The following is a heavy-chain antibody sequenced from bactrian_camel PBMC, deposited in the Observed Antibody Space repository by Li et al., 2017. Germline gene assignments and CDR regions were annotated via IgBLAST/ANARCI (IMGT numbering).Heavy chain of an antibody. D-gene: IGHD3*01. CDR1: EFSVTSNC. V-gene: IGHV3S31*01. Sequence: DVQLVESGGDSVQAGGSLRLSCAASEFSVTSNCMGWFRQAPGKEREAVALIYTPLGIRWYADSVKGRFIIFPDKAKNTLFLQMNNLKVEDTAMYYCVAQRRPGMVEDCVVQADFRQRGQGTQVTVS. CDR2: IYTPLGIR. J-gene: IGHJ4*01.